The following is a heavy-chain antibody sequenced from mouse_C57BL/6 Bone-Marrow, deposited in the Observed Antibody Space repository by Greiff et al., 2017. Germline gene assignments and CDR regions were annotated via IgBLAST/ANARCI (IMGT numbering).Heavy chain of an antibody. CDR3: AREPGDGDYWFAY. Sequence: DVQLVESGGGLVKPGGSLKLSCAASGFTFSSYAMSWVRQTPEKRLEWVATISDGGSYTYYPDNVKGRFTMSRDNAKNNRYLQMSHLKSEDTAMYYCAREPGDGDYWFAYWGQGNLVTVSA. CDR1: GFTFSSYA. V-gene: IGHV5-4*01. J-gene: IGHJ3*01. D-gene: IGHD2-13*01. CDR2: ISDGGSYT.